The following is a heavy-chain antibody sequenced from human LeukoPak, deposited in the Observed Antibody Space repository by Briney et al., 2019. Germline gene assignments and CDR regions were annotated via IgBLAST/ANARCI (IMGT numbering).Heavy chain of an antibody. D-gene: IGHD5-12*01. CDR1: GYSISSGYY. V-gene: IGHV4-61*05. Sequence: SETLSLTCTVSGYSISSGYYWGWIRQPPGKGLEWIGYIYYSGSTNYNPSLKSRVTISVDTSKNQFSLKLSSVTAADTAVYYCARARGIVATMDYWGQGTLVTVSS. J-gene: IGHJ4*02. CDR2: IYYSGST. CDR3: ARARGIVATMDY.